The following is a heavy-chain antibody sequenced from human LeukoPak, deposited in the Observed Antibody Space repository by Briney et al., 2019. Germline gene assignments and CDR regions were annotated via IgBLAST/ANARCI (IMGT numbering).Heavy chain of an antibody. CDR3: ARNDYGDYGIDY. Sequence: EASVKVSCKASGYTFTGYYMHWVRQAPGQGLEWMGWINPNSGGTNYAQKFQGRVTMTRDTSISTAYMELSRLRSDDTAVYYCARNDYGDYGIDYWGQGTLVTVSS. CDR2: INPNSGGT. D-gene: IGHD4-17*01. V-gene: IGHV1-2*02. CDR1: GYTFTGYY. J-gene: IGHJ4*02.